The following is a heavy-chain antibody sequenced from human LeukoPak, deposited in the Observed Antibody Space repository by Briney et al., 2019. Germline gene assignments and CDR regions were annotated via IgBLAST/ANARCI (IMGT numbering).Heavy chain of an antibody. V-gene: IGHV3-30*04. CDR1: GFTFSSYA. D-gene: IGHD3-10*01. J-gene: IGHJ4*02. Sequence: PGGSLRLSCAASGFTFSSYAMHWVRQAPGKGLEWVAVILYDGSNKYYADSVKGRFTISRDNSKNTLYLQMNSLRAEDTAVYYCARDGPLTYYYGSGSYYNYWGQGTLVTVSS. CDR2: ILYDGSNK. CDR3: ARDGPLTYYYGSGSYYNY.